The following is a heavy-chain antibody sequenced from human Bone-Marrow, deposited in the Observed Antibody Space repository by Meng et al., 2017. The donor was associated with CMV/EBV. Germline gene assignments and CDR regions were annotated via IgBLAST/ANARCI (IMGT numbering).Heavy chain of an antibody. J-gene: IGHJ4*02. CDR3: ARSSGWSRFDH. V-gene: IGHV1-2*02. D-gene: IGHD6-19*01. CDR1: GYTLTDYD. CDR2: INPSDDT. Sequence: QGQLGRPGAEVKKPGASMKVSCKAAGYTLTDYDIHWVRQAPGQWLEWMGWINPSDDTNYAQNFQGRVTMTRDMSINTVYMELSRLTSDDTAVYYCARSSGWSRFDHWGQGTLVTVSS.